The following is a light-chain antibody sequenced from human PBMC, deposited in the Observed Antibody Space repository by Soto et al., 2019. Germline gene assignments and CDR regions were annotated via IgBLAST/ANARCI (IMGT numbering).Light chain of an antibody. J-gene: IGLJ1*01. CDR2: DVS. Sequence: QSVLTQPASVSGSPGQSITISCTGTSSDVGGYNYVSWYQHHPGKAPKLIIYDVSNRPSGVSIRFSGSKSDTSASLTISGLQSEDEADYYCAAWGDSLNGHYVFGTGTKVTVL. V-gene: IGLV2-14*03. CDR1: SSDVGGYNY. CDR3: AAWGDSLNGHYV.